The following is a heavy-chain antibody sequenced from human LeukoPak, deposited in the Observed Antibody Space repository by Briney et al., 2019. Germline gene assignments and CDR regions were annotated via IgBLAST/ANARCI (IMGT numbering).Heavy chain of an antibody. CDR3: AREKGAELTNEILNWFDP. D-gene: IGHD2/OR15-2a*01. J-gene: IGHJ5*02. CDR2: INAGNGNT. Sequence: ASVKVSCKASGYTFTTYAMNWVRQAPGQRLEWMGWINAGNGNTKYSQKFQGRVTITRDTSASIAYMELSGLRSEDTAVYYCAREKGAELTNEILNWFDPWGQGTLVTVSS. CDR1: GYTFTTYA. V-gene: IGHV1-3*01.